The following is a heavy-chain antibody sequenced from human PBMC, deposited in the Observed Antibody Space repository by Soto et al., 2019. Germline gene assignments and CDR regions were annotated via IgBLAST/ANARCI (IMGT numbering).Heavy chain of an antibody. V-gene: IGHV4-30-2*01. Sequence: SETLSLTCTVSGGSISSGAYSWSWIRQPPGKGLEWIGYIYHSGSTYYIPSLRSRVTISMDRTKNQFSLHLNSVTAGDTAVYYCASSSLYGMDVWGQGTTVTVSS. J-gene: IGHJ6*02. CDR3: ASSSLYGMDV. CDR1: GGSISSGAYS. CDR2: IYHSGST.